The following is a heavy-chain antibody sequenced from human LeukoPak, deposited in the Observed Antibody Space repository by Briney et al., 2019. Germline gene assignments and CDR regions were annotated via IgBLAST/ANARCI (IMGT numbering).Heavy chain of an antibody. CDR1: GFSFSSYG. CDR3: AKGEGGDSGWYGDY. CDR2: ISYDGTDK. J-gene: IGHJ4*02. V-gene: IGHV3-30*18. D-gene: IGHD6-19*01. Sequence: PGGSLRLSCAASGFSFSSYGIHWVRQAPGKGLEWVAVISYDGTDKYYADSVKGRFTISRDNSKNTLFLQMNSLRAEDTAMYYCAKGEGGDSGWYGDYWGQGTLVTVSS.